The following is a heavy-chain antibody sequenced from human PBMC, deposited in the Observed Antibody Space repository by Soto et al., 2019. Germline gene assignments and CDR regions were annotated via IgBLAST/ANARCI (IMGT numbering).Heavy chain of an antibody. V-gene: IGHV4-34*01. CDR1: GGSFTGYF. D-gene: IGHD4-17*01. J-gene: IGHJ4*02. CDR3: ARLTVAKVRTGPDY. CDR2: VDHNGVT. Sequence: QVQLQQWGAGLLKPSETLSLTCTVYGGSFTGYFWTWIRQPPGKGLEWIGEVDHNGVTNYNPALKSRVTVSLDTSKNQFPLRLTSVTAADTSIYFCARLTVAKVRTGPDYWGQGALVTVSS.